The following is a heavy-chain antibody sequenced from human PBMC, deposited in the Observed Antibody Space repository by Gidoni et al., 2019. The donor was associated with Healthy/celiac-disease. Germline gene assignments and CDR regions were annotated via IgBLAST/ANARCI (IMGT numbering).Heavy chain of an antibody. D-gene: IGHD6-13*01. V-gene: IGHV4-39*07. CDR3: ARDGGSSWYPKLFDY. CDR1: GGSISSSSYY. Sequence: QLQLQESGPGLVKPSETLSLTCTVSGGSISSSSYYWGWIRQPPGKGLEWIGSIYYSGSTYYNPSLKSRVTISVDTSKNQFSLKLSSVTAADTAVYYCARDGGSSWYPKLFDYWGQGTLVTVSS. CDR2: IYYSGST. J-gene: IGHJ4*02.